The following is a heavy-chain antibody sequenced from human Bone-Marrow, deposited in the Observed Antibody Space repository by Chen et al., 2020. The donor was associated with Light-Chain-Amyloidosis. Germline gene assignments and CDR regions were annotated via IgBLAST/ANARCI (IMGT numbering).Heavy chain of an antibody. CDR1: GFTFSSYG. Sequence: QVQLVESGGGVVQPGRSLRLSCAASGFTFSSYGMHWVRQAPGKGLEWVAVISYDGSNKYYADSVKGRFTISRDNSKNTLYLQMNSLRAEDTAVYYCAKDGTVLCGDDYYYYGMDVWGQGTTVTVSS. CDR2: ISYDGSNK. CDR3: AKDGTVLCGDDYYYYGMDV. D-gene: IGHD3-10*02. V-gene: IGHV3-30*18. J-gene: IGHJ6*02.